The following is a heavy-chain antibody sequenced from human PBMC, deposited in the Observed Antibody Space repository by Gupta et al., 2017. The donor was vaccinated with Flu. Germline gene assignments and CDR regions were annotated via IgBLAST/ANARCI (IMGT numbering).Heavy chain of an antibody. Sequence: QVQLQESGPGLVKPSETLSLTCTVSGGSISSYYWSWIRQPPGKGLEWLGYIYYSGSTNYNPPLKSRVTISVDTSKNQFSLKLSSVTAADTAVYYCARGRRSGYSYANWFDPWGQGTLVTVSS. J-gene: IGHJ5*02. CDR2: IYYSGST. CDR1: GGSISSYY. CDR3: ARGRRSGYSYANWFDP. V-gene: IGHV4-59*01. D-gene: IGHD5-18*01.